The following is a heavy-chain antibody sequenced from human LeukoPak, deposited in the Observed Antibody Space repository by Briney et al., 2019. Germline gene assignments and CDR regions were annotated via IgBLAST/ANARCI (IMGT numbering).Heavy chain of an antibody. CDR1: GFTFSSYS. D-gene: IGHD3-22*01. V-gene: IGHV3-30*03. CDR2: ISYDGSNK. J-gene: IGHJ4*02. CDR3: ARGITMIVDY. Sequence: HPGGSLRLSCAASGFTFSSYSMNWVRQAPGKGLEWVAVISYDGSNKYYADSVKGRFTISRDNSKNTLFLQMNSLRAEDTAVYYCARGITMIVDYWGQGTLVTVSS.